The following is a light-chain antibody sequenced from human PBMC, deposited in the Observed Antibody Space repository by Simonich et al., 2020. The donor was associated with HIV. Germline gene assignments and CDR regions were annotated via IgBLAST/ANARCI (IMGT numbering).Light chain of an antibody. Sequence: QSALTQPASVSGSPGQSITISCTGTSSDVGGYNYVSWYQQHPGKAPKLIMYVVTNRPSGVSNRFSGSKPGNTASLTISGLQAEDEADYYCSSYTSSSTWVFGGGTKLTVL. CDR1: SSDVGGYNY. V-gene: IGLV2-14*03. J-gene: IGLJ3*02. CDR2: VVT. CDR3: SSYTSSSTWV.